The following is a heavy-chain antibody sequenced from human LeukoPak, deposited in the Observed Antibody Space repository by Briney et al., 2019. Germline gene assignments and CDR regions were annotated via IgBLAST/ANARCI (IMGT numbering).Heavy chain of an antibody. D-gene: IGHD6-6*01. CDR2: INHSGST. CDR1: GGSFSGYY. Sequence: SETLSLTCAVYGGSFSGYYWSWIRQPPGKGLEWIGEINHSGSTNYNPSLNSRVTISVDTSKNQFSLKLSSVTAADTAVYYCARGGSIAARFGTERRRIGSSVRNWFDPWGQGTLVTVSS. V-gene: IGHV4-34*01. CDR3: ARGGSIAARFGTERRRIGSSVRNWFDP. J-gene: IGHJ5*02.